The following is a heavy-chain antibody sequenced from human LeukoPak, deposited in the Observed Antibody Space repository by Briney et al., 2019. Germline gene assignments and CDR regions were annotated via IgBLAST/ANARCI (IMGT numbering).Heavy chain of an antibody. CDR1: GGTFSSYA. CDR3: ARGFRYDSSGLTYYFDY. D-gene: IGHD3-22*01. Sequence: KVSCKASGGTFSSYAISWVRQAPGQGLEWMGGIIPIFGTANYAQKFQGRVTITTDESTSTAYMELSSLRSEDTAVYYCARGFRYDSSGLTYYFDYWGQGTLVTVS. CDR2: IIPIFGTA. V-gene: IGHV1-69*05. J-gene: IGHJ4*02.